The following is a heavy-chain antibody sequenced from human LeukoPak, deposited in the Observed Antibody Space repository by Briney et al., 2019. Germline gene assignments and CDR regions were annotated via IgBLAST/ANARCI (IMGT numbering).Heavy chain of an antibody. CDR3: ARVRGFSGWTGAHSY. D-gene: IGHD6-19*01. Sequence: PGGSLRLSCAASGFTFSSYAMHWVRQAPGKGLEWVAVISYDGSNKYYADSVKGRFTISRDNSKNTLYLQMNSLRAEDTAVYYCARVRGFSGWTGAHSYWGQGILVTVSS. V-gene: IGHV3-30-3*01. CDR1: GFTFSSYA. J-gene: IGHJ4*02. CDR2: ISYDGSNK.